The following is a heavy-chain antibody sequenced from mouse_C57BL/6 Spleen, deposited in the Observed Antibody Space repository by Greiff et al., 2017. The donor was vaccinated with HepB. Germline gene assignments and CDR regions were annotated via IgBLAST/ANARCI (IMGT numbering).Heavy chain of an antibody. D-gene: IGHD2-3*01. CDR1: GYTFTNYW. Sequence: VQLQESGAELVRPGTSVKMSCKASGYTFTNYWIGWAKQRPGHGLEWIGDIYPGGGSTNYNEKFKGKATLTADKSSSTAYMQFSSLTSEDSAIYYCARSDGYYAMDYGGQGTSVTVSS. V-gene: IGHV1-63*01. J-gene: IGHJ4*01. CDR3: ARSDGYYAMDY. CDR2: IYPGGGST.